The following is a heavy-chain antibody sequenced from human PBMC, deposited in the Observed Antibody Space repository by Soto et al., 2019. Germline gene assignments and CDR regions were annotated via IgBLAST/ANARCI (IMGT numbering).Heavy chain of an antibody. CDR1: GSIVKVHV. J-gene: IGHJ1*01. V-gene: IGHV3-33*08. D-gene: IGHD2-15*01. CDR3: ASDGLGGTTLRGYLNH. Sequence: SIRLPCAVAGSIVKVHVIHVVLQAPSKGLEWVAVIRYDGSNINYADSVMGRFTISRDNSKNTLYLEMNSLRAEDTAVYYFASDGLGGTTLRGYLNHCGQG. CDR2: IRYDGSNI.